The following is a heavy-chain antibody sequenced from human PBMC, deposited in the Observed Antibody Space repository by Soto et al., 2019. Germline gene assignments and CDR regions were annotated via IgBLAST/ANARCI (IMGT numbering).Heavy chain of an antibody. Sequence: PSETLSLTCAVYGGSFSVYYYSWIRLPPGKGLEWIGEINHSGSTNYNPSLKSRVTMSQDTSKNQFSLKLTSVTAADTAIYYCASRYGSGKYYFDHWTQGTPVTVSS. CDR1: GGSFSVYY. CDR3: ASRYGSGKYYFDH. CDR2: INHSGST. D-gene: IGHD3-10*01. J-gene: IGHJ4*02. V-gene: IGHV4-34*01.